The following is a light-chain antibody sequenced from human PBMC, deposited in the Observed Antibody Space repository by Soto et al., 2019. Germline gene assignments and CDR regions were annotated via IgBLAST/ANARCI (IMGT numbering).Light chain of an antibody. CDR2: KAF. Sequence: DIQMTQSPSTLSASVGDRVTITCRASQSISSWLAWYQQKPGKAPKLLIYKAFSLESGVPSRCSGSGSGTEFTLTIGSLQADDFATYYCEQYNSYWTFGQGTKVEIK. CDR3: EQYNSYWT. V-gene: IGKV1-5*03. J-gene: IGKJ1*01. CDR1: QSISSW.